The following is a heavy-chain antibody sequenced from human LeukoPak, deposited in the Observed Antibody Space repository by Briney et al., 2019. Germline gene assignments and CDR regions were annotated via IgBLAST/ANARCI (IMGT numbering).Heavy chain of an antibody. D-gene: IGHD4-23*01. CDR1: GYTFTSYG. V-gene: IGHV1-18*01. J-gene: IGHJ4*02. CDR3: ARLNLFGGKGLDY. CDR2: ISAYNGNT. Sequence: GASVKVSCKASGYTFTSYGISWVRQAPGQGLEWMGWISAYNGNTNYAQKFQGRVTITADKSTSTAYMELSSLRSEDTAVYYCARLNLFGGKGLDYWGQGTLVTVSS.